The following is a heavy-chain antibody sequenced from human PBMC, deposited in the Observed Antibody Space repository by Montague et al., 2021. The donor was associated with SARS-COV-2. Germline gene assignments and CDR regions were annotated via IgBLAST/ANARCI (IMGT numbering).Heavy chain of an antibody. V-gene: IGHV6-1*01. CDR1: GDSVASNSAA. J-gene: IGHJ6*02. CDR2: TYYRSKWYN. D-gene: IGHD1-26*01. CDR3: AREGEWELQGPRHSSFYFAMDV. Sequence: CAISGDSVASNSAAWIWIRQSPSRGLEWLARTYYRSKWYNEYAVSVKSRINIIPDTSKNHLSLQVNSVTTEDTAVYYCAREGEWELQGPRHSSFYFAMDVWGQGTSVTVSS.